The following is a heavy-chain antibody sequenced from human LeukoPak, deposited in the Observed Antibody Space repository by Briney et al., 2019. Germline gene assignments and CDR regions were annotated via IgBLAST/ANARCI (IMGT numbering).Heavy chain of an antibody. V-gene: IGHV4-34*01. J-gene: IGHJ4*02. Sequence: PSETLSLTCAVYGGSFGGYYWSWIRQPPGKGLEWIGEINHSGSTNYNPSLKSRVTISVDTSKNQFSLKLSSVTAADTAVYYCARAPYYDFWSGYYTRYFDYWGQGTLFTVSS. D-gene: IGHD3-3*01. CDR3: ARAPYYDFWSGYYTRYFDY. CDR1: GGSFGGYY. CDR2: INHSGST.